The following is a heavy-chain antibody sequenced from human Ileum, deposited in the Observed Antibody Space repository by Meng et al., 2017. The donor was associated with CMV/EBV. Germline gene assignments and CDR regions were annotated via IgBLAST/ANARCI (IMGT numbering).Heavy chain of an antibody. CDR3: TRQDYSNYAGY. CDR1: GDSINDRNHY. V-gene: IGHV4-39*01. Sequence: CTVSGDSINDRNHYWGWIRQSPGKGLEWMASVSHGGSTFYNPSLKGRVTILIDTSESQFSLKLHSVTAADTAVYYCTRQDYSNYAGYWGQGSLVTVSS. J-gene: IGHJ4*02. CDR2: VSHGGST. D-gene: IGHD4-11*01.